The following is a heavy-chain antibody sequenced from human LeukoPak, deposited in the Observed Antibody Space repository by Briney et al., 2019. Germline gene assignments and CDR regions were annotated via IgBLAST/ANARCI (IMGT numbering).Heavy chain of an antibody. V-gene: IGHV5-51*01. D-gene: IGHD3-10*01. CDR1: GFNFNSYW. J-gene: IGHJ4*02. CDR3: ARTGASGDFDY. Sequence: PGESLEISWKGSGFNFNSYWIGWVRPVPGKGLEGMGIIYPGDSDTRYSPSFQGQVTISADKSISTAYLQWSSLKASDTAMYYCARTGASGDFDYWGQGTLVTVSA. CDR2: IYPGDSDT.